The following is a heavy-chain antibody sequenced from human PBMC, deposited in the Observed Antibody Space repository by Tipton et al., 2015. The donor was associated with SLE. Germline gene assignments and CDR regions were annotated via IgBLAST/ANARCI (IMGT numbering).Heavy chain of an antibody. CDR2: IYYSGST. CDR1: GGSISSGGYH. CDR3: ARQVSIFGRFDY. J-gene: IGHJ4*02. Sequence: TLSLTCTVSGGSISSGGYHWSWIRQHPGKGLEWIGYIYYSGSTYYNPSLKSRVTISVDTSKNQFSLKLSSVTAADTAVYYCARQVSIFGRFDYWGQGTLVTVSS. D-gene: IGHD3-3*01. V-gene: IGHV4-31*03.